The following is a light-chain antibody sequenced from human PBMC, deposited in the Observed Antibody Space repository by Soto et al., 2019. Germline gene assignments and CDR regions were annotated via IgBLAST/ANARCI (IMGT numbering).Light chain of an antibody. V-gene: IGKV3-20*01. Sequence: EIVLTQSPGTLSLSPGERATLSCRASQSVNSNYLAWYQQKPGQAPRLLIYGASSRATGIPDRFSGSGSGTDFSLRISRLEPEDFAVYYCQQYAAVPRTFGQGTKVEIK. CDR1: QSVNSNY. CDR2: GAS. CDR3: QQYAAVPRT. J-gene: IGKJ1*01.